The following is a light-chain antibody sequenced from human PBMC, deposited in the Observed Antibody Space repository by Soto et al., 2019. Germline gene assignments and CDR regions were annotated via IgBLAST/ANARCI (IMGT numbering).Light chain of an antibody. CDR3: CSLTTSHTYV. Sequence: QSVLTQPASMSGSPGQSITISCTGTSSDVGSYNLVSWYQQFPDKAPKLIIYHVTYRPSGVSNRYSGSKSGNSASLTISGLQADDEADYYCCSLTTSHTYVFGSGTKVTVL. CDR2: HVT. J-gene: IGLJ1*01. CDR1: SSDVGSYNL. V-gene: IGLV2-14*02.